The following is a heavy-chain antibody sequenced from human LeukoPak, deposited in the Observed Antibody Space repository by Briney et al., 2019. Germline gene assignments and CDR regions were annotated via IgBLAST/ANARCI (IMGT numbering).Heavy chain of an antibody. D-gene: IGHD3-22*01. V-gene: IGHV4-59*11. J-gene: IGHJ3*01. CDR1: GGSLSGHY. CDR2: VSYTGRT. CDR3: ARLLDNDISGDPDTFDV. Sequence: PSETLSLTCTVSGGSLSGHYWSWIRQPPGKRLEGIGYVSYTGRTKYNPSLQSRGTISIDTSKSQFSLQLTSVTSADTAVYSCARLLDNDISGDPDTFDVWGQGTTVIASS.